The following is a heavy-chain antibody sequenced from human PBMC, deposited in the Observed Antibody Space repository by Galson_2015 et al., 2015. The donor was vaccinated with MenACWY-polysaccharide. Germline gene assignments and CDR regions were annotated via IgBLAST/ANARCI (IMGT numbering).Heavy chain of an antibody. CDR1: GFTFSTYW. D-gene: IGHD5-12*01. J-gene: IGHJ4*02. CDR2: IREDGGAK. CDR3: ARDSPGYGGYEC. Sequence: SLRLSCAASGFTFSTYWMSWVRQTPGKGLEWLANIREDGGAKYYVDSVRGRFTISRDNAKNSLYLQLNSLRAEDTAVYFCARDSPGYGGYECWGQGTLVTVSS. V-gene: IGHV3-7*01.